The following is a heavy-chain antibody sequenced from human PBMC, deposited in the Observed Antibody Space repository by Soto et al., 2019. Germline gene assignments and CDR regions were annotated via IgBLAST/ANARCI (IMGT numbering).Heavy chain of an antibody. D-gene: IGHD6-13*01. V-gene: IGHV1-69*13. Sequence: ASVKVSCKASGGTFSSYAISWVRQAPGQGLEWMGGIIPIFGTANYAQKFQGRVTITADESTSTAYMELSSLRSEDTAVYYCARGPGIAAAGAGYYYGMDVWGQGTTVTVSS. CDR3: ARGPGIAAAGAGYYYGMDV. J-gene: IGHJ6*02. CDR2: IIPIFGTA. CDR1: GGTFSSYA.